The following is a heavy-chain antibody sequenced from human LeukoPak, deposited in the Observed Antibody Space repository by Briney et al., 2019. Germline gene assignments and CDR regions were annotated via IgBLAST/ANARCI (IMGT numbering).Heavy chain of an antibody. CDR3: ARVPLDIVATIGSYYFDY. CDR1: GVSFSGYY. J-gene: IGHJ4*02. CDR2: INHSGST. V-gene: IGHV4-34*01. Sequence: SETLSLTCAVYGVSFSGYYWSWLRQPPGKGLEWVGEINHSGSTNYNPSLKSPVTISVDTSKNQFSLKLSSVTAADTAVYYCARVPLDIVATIGSYYFDYWGQGTLVTVSS. D-gene: IGHD5-12*01.